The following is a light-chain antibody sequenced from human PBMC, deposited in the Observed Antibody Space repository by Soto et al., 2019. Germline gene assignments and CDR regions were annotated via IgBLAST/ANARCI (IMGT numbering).Light chain of an antibody. CDR2: GAS. V-gene: IGKV3-15*01. J-gene: IGKJ5*01. CDR1: QTVSRN. CDR3: QQYGYSPIT. Sequence: EVVMTHSPATLSVSPWEIATLSCRASQTVSRNLAWYQQKPGQAPRLLIYGASTRATGIADRFSGSGSGTDFTLTISRLEPEDFALYYCQQYGYSPITFGQGTRLEIK.